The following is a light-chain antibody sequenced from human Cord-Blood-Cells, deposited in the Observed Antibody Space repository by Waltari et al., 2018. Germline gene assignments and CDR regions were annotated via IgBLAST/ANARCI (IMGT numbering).Light chain of an antibody. CDR1: SGPSSYA. V-gene: IGLV4-69*01. Sequence: QLVLTQSPSASASLGASVKLTCTMSSGPSSYAIPGPQQQPEKGPRYLMKLNSDGSHSKGDGIPDRFSGSSSGAERYLTISSLQSEDEADYYCQTWGTGMVFGGGTKLTVL. CDR2: LNSDGSH. J-gene: IGLJ2*01. CDR3: QTWGTGMV.